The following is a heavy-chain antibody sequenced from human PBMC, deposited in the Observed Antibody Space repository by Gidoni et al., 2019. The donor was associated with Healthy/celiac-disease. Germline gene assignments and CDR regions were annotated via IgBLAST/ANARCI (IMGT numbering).Heavy chain of an antibody. Sequence: QVQLQQWGAGLLKPPETLSLTCAVYGGSFSGYYWSWIRQPPGKGLEWIGEINHSGSTNYNPSLKSRVTISVDASKNQFSLKLSAVTAADTAVYYCARFLSAIDYDSSGYHPGDYWGQGTLVTVSS. J-gene: IGHJ4*02. V-gene: IGHV4-34*01. CDR2: INHSGST. CDR1: GGSFSGYY. D-gene: IGHD3-22*01. CDR3: ARFLSAIDYDSSGYHPGDY.